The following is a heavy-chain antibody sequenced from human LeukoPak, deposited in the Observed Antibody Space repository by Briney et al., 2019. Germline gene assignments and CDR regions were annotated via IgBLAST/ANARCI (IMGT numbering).Heavy chain of an antibody. D-gene: IGHD5-24*01. J-gene: IGHJ3*02. CDR3: ASFILVEMAEGAFDI. V-gene: IGHV3-21*01. CDR1: GFTFSSYS. Sequence: GGSLRLSCAASGFTFSSYSMNWVRQAPGKGLERVSSISSSSSYIYYADSVKGRFTISRDNTKNSLYLQTNSLRAEDTAVYYCASFILVEMAEGAFDIWGQGTMVTVSS. CDR2: ISSSSSYI.